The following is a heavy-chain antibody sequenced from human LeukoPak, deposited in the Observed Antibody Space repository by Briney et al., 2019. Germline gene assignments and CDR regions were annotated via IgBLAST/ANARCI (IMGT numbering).Heavy chain of an antibody. J-gene: IGHJ3*02. D-gene: IGHD5-24*01. V-gene: IGHV4-59*08. CDR2: VYYSGST. CDR1: GGSISTYY. Sequence: PSETLSLTCTVSGGSISTYYWSWIRQSQGKGLEWIGSVYYSGSTNYNPSLKSRVSISVDTSKNQFSLELSSVTAADTAVYYCAANSTRHTFDIWGQGTMVTVSS. CDR3: AANSTRHTFDI.